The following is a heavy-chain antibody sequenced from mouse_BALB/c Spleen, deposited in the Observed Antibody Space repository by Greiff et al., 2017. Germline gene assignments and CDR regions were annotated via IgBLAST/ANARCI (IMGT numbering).Heavy chain of an antibody. V-gene: IGHV1-69*02. CDR3: TRGGFDYGHYYAMDY. D-gene: IGHD1-1*01. J-gene: IGHJ4*01. Sequence: QVQLQQPGAELVRPGASVKLSCKASGYTFTSYWINWVKQRPGQGLEWIGNIYPSDSYTNYNQKFKDKATLTVDKSSSTAYMQLSSPTSEDSAVYYCTRGGFDYGHYYAMDYWGQGTSVTVSS. CDR1: GYTFTSYW. CDR2: IYPSDSYT.